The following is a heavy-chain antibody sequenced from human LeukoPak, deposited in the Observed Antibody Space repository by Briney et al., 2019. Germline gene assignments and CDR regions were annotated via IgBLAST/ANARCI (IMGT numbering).Heavy chain of an antibody. J-gene: IGHJ6*03. CDR3: ARGRVGYYYYYYMDV. D-gene: IGHD1-26*01. CDR2: IYYSGST. Sequence: PSETLSLTCTVSGGSISSSSYYWGWIRQPPGKGLEWIGSIYYSGSTYYNPSLKSRVTISVDTSKNQFSLKLSSVTAADTAVYYCARGRVGYYYYYYMDVWGKGTTVTVSS. CDR1: GGSISSSSYY. V-gene: IGHV4-39*07.